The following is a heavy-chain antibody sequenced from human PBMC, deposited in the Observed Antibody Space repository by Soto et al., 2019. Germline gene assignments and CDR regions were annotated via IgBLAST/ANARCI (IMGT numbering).Heavy chain of an antibody. D-gene: IGHD2-2*01. CDR2: IIPIFGTA. CDR1: GGTFSSYA. Sequence: QVQLVQSGAEVKKPGSSVKVSCKASGGTFSSYAISWVRQAPGQGLEWMGGIIPIFGTANYAQKFQGRVRITADESTSTAYMELSSLRCEDTAVYYCARGDCSSTSCYDWAPFDYYYYGMDVWGQGTTVTVSS. V-gene: IGHV1-69*01. CDR3: ARGDCSSTSCYDWAPFDYYYYGMDV. J-gene: IGHJ6*02.